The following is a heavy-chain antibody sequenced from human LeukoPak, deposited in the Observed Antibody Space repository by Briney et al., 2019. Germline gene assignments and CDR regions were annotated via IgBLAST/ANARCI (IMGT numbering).Heavy chain of an antibody. CDR2: ISAYNGNT. J-gene: IGHJ4*02. CDR1: GYTFTSYD. Sequence: ASVKVSCKASGYTFTSYDINWVRQATGQGLEWMGWISAYNGNTNYAQKLQGRVTMTTDTSTSTAYMELRSLRSDDTAVYYCATYSSSWNGGDFDYWGQGTLVTVSS. CDR3: ATYSSSWNGGDFDY. D-gene: IGHD6-13*01. V-gene: IGHV1-18*01.